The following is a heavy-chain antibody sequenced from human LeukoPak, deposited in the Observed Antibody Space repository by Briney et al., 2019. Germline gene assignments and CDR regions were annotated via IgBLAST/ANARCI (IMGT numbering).Heavy chain of an antibody. CDR3: ARRGSSGSGRGASDI. J-gene: IGHJ3*02. Sequence: PSETLSLTCTVSGGSISSYYWSWIRQPPGKGLEWIGYIYYSGSTNYNPSLKSRVTISVDTSKNQFSLKLSSVTAADTAVYYCARRGSSGSGRGASDIWGQGTMVTVSS. CDR1: GGSISSYY. V-gene: IGHV4-59*01. CDR2: IYYSGST. D-gene: IGHD6-19*01.